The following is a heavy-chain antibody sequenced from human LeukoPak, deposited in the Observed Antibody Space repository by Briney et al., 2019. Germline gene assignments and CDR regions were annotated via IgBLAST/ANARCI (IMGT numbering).Heavy chain of an antibody. CDR1: GYTFTSYG. CDR2: ISAYNGNT. Sequence: GASVKVSCKASGYTFTSYGNSWVRQAPGQGLEWMGWISAYNGNTNYAQKLQGRVTMTTDTSTSTAYMELRSLRSDDTAVYYCARDPDYGDYNPDGMDVWGQGTTVTVSS. V-gene: IGHV1-18*01. CDR3: ARDPDYGDYNPDGMDV. D-gene: IGHD4-17*01. J-gene: IGHJ6*02.